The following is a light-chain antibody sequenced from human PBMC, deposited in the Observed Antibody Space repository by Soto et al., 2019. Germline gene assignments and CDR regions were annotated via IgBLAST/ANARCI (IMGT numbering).Light chain of an antibody. V-gene: IGKV3-15*01. J-gene: IGKJ1*01. CDR2: GAS. CDR1: QGIGST. CDR3: QKYGGSPSWT. Sequence: EVVLTQSPATLSVSPGERATLSCRASQGIGSTLVWYQQKPGQTPRLLLYGASTRATAVPARLRSSGSVIGFTLPLSRLGAEAFAVYVIQKYGGSPSWTFGQGNRVDI.